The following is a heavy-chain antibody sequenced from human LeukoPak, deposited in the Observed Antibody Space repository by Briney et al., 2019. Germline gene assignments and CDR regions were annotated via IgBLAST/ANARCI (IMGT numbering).Heavy chain of an antibody. Sequence: PSETLSLTCAVYGGSFSGYYWSWIRQPPGKGLEWIGEINHGGSTNYNPSLKSRVTISVDTSKNQFSLKLSSVTTADTAVYYCARGRSYYPFDYWGQGTLVTVSS. D-gene: IGHD3-10*01. V-gene: IGHV4-34*01. CDR1: GGSFSGYY. CDR2: INHGGST. CDR3: ARGRSYYPFDY. J-gene: IGHJ4*02.